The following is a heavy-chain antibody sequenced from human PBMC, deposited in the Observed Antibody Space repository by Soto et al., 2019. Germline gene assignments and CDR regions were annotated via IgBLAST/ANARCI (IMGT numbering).Heavy chain of an antibody. V-gene: IGHV1-69*01. D-gene: IGHD3-9*01. Sequence: QVQLVQSGAEVKTPGSSVNVSCKASGGTFSSYAISWVRQAPGQGLEWMGGIIPIFGTANYAQKFQGRVTITADESTSTAYMELSSMRSEDTAVYYCARDSQPSLRYFDWFREYGLDGWGQGTTVTVSS. CDR3: ARDSQPSLRYFDWFREYGLDG. J-gene: IGHJ6*02. CDR1: GGTFSSYA. CDR2: IIPIFGTA.